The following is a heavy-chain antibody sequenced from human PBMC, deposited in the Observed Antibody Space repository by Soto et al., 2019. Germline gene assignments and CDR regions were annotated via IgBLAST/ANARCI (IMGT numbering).Heavy chain of an antibody. CDR1: GFTVSSNY. V-gene: IGHV3-66*01. D-gene: IGHD4-17*01. J-gene: IGHJ3*02. CDR2: IYSGGTT. CDR3: ARDGNGDYANGAFDI. Sequence: EVQLVESGGGLVQPGGSLRLSCAASGFTVSSNYISWVRQAPGKGLEWVSVIYSGGTTYYADSVKGRFTISRDNSKNTLYLQMNSLRAEDTAVYYCARDGNGDYANGAFDIWGQETMVTVSS.